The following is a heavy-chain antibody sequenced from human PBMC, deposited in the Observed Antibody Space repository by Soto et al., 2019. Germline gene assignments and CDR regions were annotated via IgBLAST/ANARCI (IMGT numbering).Heavy chain of an antibody. CDR3: TRGRIMITFGGAIIIDY. CDR1: GYIFTSYY. V-gene: IGHV1-46*01. CDR2: INPFDGSR. D-gene: IGHD3-16*01. Sequence: ASVKVSCKASGYIFTSYYIHWVRQAPGQGLEWMGWINPFDGSRMFAQSFQGRVTMTRDTSTSTVYMEVSSLRSEDTAVYYCTRGRIMITFGGAIIIDYWGQ. J-gene: IGHJ4*01.